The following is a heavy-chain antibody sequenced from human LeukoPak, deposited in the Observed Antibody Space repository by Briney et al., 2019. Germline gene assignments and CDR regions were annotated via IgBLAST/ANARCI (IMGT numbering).Heavy chain of an antibody. CDR3: AKSRHYYGSQSYPDY. J-gene: IGHJ4*02. CDR2: ISSSSTTI. V-gene: IGHV3-48*01. D-gene: IGHD3-10*01. CDR1: GFTFSSYS. Sequence: GGSLRLSCAASGFTFSSYSMMWVRQAPGKGLEWVSYISSSSTTIHYADSVKGRFTISRDNSNNTLYLQMNSLRAEDTGVYYCAKSRHYYGSQSYPDYWGQGTLVTVSS.